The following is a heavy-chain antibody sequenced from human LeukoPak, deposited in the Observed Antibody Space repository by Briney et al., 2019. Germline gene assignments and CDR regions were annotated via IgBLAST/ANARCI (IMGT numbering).Heavy chain of an antibody. D-gene: IGHD3-16*01. J-gene: IGHJ4*02. CDR3: ARGKFTYYDYVGLWDY. V-gene: IGHV4-59*01. Sequence: DPSETLSLTCTVSGGSISSYYWSWIRQPPGKGLEWIGYIYYSGSTNYNPSLKSRVTISVDTSKNQFSLKLSSVTAADTAVYYCARGKFTYYDYVGLWDYWGQGTLVTVSS. CDR2: IYYSGST. CDR1: GGSISSYY.